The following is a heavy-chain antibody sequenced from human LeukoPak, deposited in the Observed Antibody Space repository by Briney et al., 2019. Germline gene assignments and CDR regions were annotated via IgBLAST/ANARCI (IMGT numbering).Heavy chain of an antibody. D-gene: IGHD2-15*01. J-gene: IGHJ4*02. Sequence: ASVKVSCKASGYTFTSYDINWVRQATGQGLEWMGWMNPNSGNTGYAQKFQGRVTITRNTSISTAYMELSSLRSEDTAVYYCARADDCSGGSCPDLYFDYWGQGTLVTVSS. CDR3: ARADDCSGGSCPDLYFDY. CDR1: GYTFTSYD. V-gene: IGHV1-8*03. CDR2: MNPNSGNT.